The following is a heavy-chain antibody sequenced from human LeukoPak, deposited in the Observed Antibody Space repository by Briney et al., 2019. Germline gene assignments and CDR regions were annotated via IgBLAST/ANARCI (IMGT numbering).Heavy chain of an antibody. V-gene: IGHV1-69*05. CDR1: GYTFTGYY. CDR2: IIPIFGTA. Sequence: ASVKVSCKASGYTFTGYYMHWVRQAPGQGLEWMGGIIPIFGTANYAQKFQGRVTITTDESTSTAYMELSSLRSEDTAVYYCARLNKGSSSWYWGYNWFDPWGQGTLVTVSS. CDR3: ARLNKGSSSWYWGYNWFDP. D-gene: IGHD6-13*01. J-gene: IGHJ5*02.